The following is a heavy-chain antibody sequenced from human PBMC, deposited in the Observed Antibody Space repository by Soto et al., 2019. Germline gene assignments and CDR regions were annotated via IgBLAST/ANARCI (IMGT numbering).Heavy chain of an antibody. D-gene: IGHD4-17*01. CDR2: INPNSGGT. Sequence: ASVKVSCKASGYTFTGYYMHWVRQAPGQGLEWMGWINPNSGGTNYAQKFQGWVTMTRDTSISTAYMELSRLRSDDTAVYYCARGLDYGDYIDYWGEGSLVTSPQ. CDR1: GYTFTGYY. CDR3: ARGLDYGDYIDY. V-gene: IGHV1-2*04. J-gene: IGHJ4*02.